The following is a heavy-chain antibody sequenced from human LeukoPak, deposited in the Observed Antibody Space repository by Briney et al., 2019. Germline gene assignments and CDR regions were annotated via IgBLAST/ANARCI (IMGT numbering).Heavy chain of an antibody. CDR2: TNWDGAST. Sequence: PGGSLRLSCAASGFRFDDYGMSWVRHVPGKGLEWVSGTNWDGASTGYADSVKGRFTISRDNVKNFLYLQMNSLRVEDTALYFCGRVYCSTTSCYDYYDDYMDVWGKGTTVTVSS. CDR1: GFRFDDYG. CDR3: GRVYCSTTSCYDYYDDYMDV. V-gene: IGHV3-20*04. D-gene: IGHD2-2*01. J-gene: IGHJ6*03.